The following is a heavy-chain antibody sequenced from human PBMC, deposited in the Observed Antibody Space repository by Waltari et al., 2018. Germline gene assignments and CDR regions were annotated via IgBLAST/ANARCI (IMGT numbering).Heavy chain of an antibody. CDR2: INPNSGGT. V-gene: IGHV1-2*02. J-gene: IGHJ6*02. CDR1: GYTFTGYY. CDR3: VYDFWSGYYTYYGMDV. D-gene: IGHD3-3*01. Sequence: QVQLVQSGAEVKKPGASVEVSCKASGYTFTGYYMHWVRQAPGQGLEWRGWINPNSGGTNYAQKFQGRVTMTRDTSISTAYMELSRLRSDDTAVYYCVYDFWSGYYTYYGMDVWGQGTTVTVSS.